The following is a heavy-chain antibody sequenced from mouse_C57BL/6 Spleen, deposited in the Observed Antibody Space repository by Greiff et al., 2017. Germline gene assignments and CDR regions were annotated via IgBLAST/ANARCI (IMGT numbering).Heavy chain of an antibody. CDR3: ARLKDYSNFYFDY. CDR1: GYTFTSYW. V-gene: IGHV1-50*01. CDR2: IDTSDSYT. D-gene: IGHD2-5*01. J-gene: IGHJ2*01. Sequence: QVQLQQPGAELVKPGASVKLSCKASGYTFTSYWMQWVKQRPGQGLEWIGEIDTSDSYTNYNQKFKGKATLTVDTSSSTAYMQLSSLTSEDSAVYYCARLKDYSNFYFDYWGQGTTLTVSS.